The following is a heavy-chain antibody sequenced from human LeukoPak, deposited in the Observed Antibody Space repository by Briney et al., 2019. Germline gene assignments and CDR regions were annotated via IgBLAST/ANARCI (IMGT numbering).Heavy chain of an antibody. J-gene: IGHJ4*02. V-gene: IGHV3-23*01. Sequence: PGGSLRLSCAASGFTFSSYAVSWVRRAPGKGLEWVSSISGSGGSTYSADSVKGRFTISRDNSKNTLYVQMNSLRAEDTAVYYCAKSYCSGGSCYYLGRGAFDYWGQGTLVTVSS. D-gene: IGHD2-15*01. CDR3: AKSYCSGGSCYYLGRGAFDY. CDR2: ISGSGGST. CDR1: GFTFSSYA.